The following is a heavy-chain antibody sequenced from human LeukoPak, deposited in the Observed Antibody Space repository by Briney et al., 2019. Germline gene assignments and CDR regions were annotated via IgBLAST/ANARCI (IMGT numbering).Heavy chain of an antibody. CDR2: IYKVGNI. CDR1: GFTVSNNY. CDR3: ARGLVVGGTGVWAFDI. D-gene: IGHD1-26*01. V-gene: IGHV3-66*01. Sequence: PGGSLRLSCAASGFTVSNNYMSWVRQAPGKGLEWVSVIYKVGNIFYADFVKGRFTISRDNSKNTLYLQMNSLRAEDTALYYCARGLVVGGTGVWAFDIWGQGTMVTVSS. J-gene: IGHJ3*02.